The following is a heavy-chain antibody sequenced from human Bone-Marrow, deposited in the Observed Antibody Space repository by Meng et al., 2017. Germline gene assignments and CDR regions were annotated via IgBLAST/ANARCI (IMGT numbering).Heavy chain of an antibody. CDR1: GGSFRDYY. CDR2: INHSGST. V-gene: IGHV4-34*01. D-gene: IGHD4-11*01. J-gene: IGHJ4*02. CDR3: ARGPTTMAHDFDY. Sequence: QVRVRRGGAGLFKPSATFSLTCVVPGGSFRDYYWSWIRQPPGKGLEWIGEINHSGSTNYNPSLESRATISVDTSQNNLSLKLSSVTAADSAVYYCARGPTTMAHDFDYWGQGTLVTVSS.